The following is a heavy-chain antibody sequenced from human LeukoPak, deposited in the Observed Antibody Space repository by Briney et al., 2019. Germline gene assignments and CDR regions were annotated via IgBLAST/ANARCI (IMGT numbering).Heavy chain of an antibody. CDR1: GFTFSSNA. D-gene: IGHD2-2*01. J-gene: IGHJ4*02. V-gene: IGHV3-30*04. Sequence: GRSLRLSCVVSGFTFSSNAMHWVRQAPGKGLEWVALISYDGSNKYYADSVKGRFTISRDNSKNTLYLQMNSLRAEDTAVYYCAKDLQYLLLMGEIDYWGQGTLVTVSS. CDR2: ISYDGSNK. CDR3: AKDLQYLLLMGEIDY.